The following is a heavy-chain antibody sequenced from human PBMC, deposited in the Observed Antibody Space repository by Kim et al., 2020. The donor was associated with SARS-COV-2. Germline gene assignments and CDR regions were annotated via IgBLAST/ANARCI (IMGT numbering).Heavy chain of an antibody. CDR2: ISSSSTYT. Sequence: GGSLRLSCAASGFIFSDYYMSWIRQAPGKGLEWVSYISSSSTYTNYADSVKGRFTISRDNAKNSLYLQMNSLRAEDTAVYYCARDSETSSRWSYYWGQGTLVTVSP. CDR1: GFIFSDYY. V-gene: IGHV3-11*06. D-gene: IGHD6-13*01. J-gene: IGHJ4*02. CDR3: ARDSETSSRWSYY.